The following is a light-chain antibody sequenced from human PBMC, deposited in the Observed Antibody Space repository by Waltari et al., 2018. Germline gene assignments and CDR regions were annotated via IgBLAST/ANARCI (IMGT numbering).Light chain of an antibody. CDR3: QSYDSSLREV. CDR2: GNS. V-gene: IGLV1-40*01. J-gene: IGLJ2*01. CDR1: SPNIGAGYD. Sequence: QSVLTQPPSVSGAPGQRVTIPCTGRSPNIGAGYDVHWYQQLPGTAPKLLIYGNSNRPSGVPDRFSGSKSGTSASLAITGLQAEDEADYYCQSYDSSLREVFGGGTKLTVL.